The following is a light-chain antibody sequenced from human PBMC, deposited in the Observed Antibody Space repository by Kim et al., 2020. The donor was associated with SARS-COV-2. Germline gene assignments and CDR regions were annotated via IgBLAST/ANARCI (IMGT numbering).Light chain of an antibody. CDR2: DAS. J-gene: IGKJ4*01. Sequence: EIVLTQSPATLSLSPGERATLSCRASQSISSYLGWYQQKPGQAPRLLIYDASNRATGIPARFSGSGSVTDFTLTIHSLEPEDFAVYYCQQRTDWPLTFGGGTKLDIK. V-gene: IGKV3-11*01. CDR3: QQRTDWPLT. CDR1: QSISSY.